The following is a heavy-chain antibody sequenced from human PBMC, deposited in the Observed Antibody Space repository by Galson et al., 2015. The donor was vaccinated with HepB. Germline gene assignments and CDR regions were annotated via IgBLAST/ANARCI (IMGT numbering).Heavy chain of an antibody. V-gene: IGHV3-7*03. Sequence: SLRLSCAGSGFTFSRHWMHWVRQAPGKGLEWVASIKPEGTEQVYVDSVKGRFTISRDNAKNSLYLRMNSLRVEDTAVYYCAKDREGGRSFDYWGQGTLVTVSS. CDR1: GFTFSRHW. J-gene: IGHJ4*02. CDR3: AKDREGGRSFDY. CDR2: IKPEGTEQ. D-gene: IGHD1-14*01.